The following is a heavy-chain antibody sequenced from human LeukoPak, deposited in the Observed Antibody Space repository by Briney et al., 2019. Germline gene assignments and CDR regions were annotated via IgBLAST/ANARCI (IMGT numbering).Heavy chain of an antibody. CDR2: ISGSGGST. CDR1: GFTFSSYG. Sequence: PGGTLRLSCAASGFTFSSYGMSWVRQAPGEGLEWVSAISGSGGSTYYADSVKGRFTISRDNSKNTLYLQMNSLRAEDTAVYYCAKGSGHGSGSYYQIIYYYYMDVWGKGTTVTISS. J-gene: IGHJ6*03. D-gene: IGHD3-10*01. V-gene: IGHV3-23*01. CDR3: AKGSGHGSGSYYQIIYYYYMDV.